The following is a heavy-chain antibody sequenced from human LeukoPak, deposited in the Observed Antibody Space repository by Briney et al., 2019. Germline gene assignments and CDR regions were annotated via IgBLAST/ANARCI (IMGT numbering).Heavy chain of an antibody. Sequence: PRGSLRLSCAASGFTFSRSAMTWVRQCPGTGLEFVASIIYSGGATYYADSVKGRFTISRDNSKNTLYLQMNSLRAEDTALYYCAKDGLYYDGSEHVYYFDSWGQGTLVTVSS. CDR2: IIYSGGAT. J-gene: IGHJ4*01. D-gene: IGHD3-22*01. V-gene: IGHV3-23*01. CDR1: GFTFSRSA. CDR3: AKDGLYYDGSEHVYYFDS.